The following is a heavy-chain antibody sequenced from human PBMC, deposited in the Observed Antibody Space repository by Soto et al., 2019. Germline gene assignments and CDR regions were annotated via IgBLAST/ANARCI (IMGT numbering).Heavy chain of an antibody. V-gene: IGHV5-10-1*01. Sequence: GESLKIQSKSPEYSFTSSWISRMRQMPGKGLEWMGRIDPSDSYTNYSPSFQGHVTISADKSISTAYLQWSSLKASDTAMYYCARIDVDTARVPARDWGHGTLVTVSS. CDR3: ARIDVDTARVPARD. D-gene: IGHD5-18*01. CDR2: IDPSDSYT. CDR1: EYSFTSSW. J-gene: IGHJ4*03.